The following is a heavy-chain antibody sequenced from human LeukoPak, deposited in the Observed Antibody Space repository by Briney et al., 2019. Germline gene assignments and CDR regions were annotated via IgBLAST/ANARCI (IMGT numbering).Heavy chain of an antibody. Sequence: SVKVSCKASGGTFSRYAISWVRQAPGQGLEWKGRIIPILGIANYAQKFQGRVTITADKSTSTAYMELSSLRSEDTAVYYCARDSGQYGMDVWGQGTTVTVSS. CDR3: ARDSGQYGMDV. CDR1: GGTFSRYA. J-gene: IGHJ6*02. V-gene: IGHV1-69*04. CDR2: IIPILGIA.